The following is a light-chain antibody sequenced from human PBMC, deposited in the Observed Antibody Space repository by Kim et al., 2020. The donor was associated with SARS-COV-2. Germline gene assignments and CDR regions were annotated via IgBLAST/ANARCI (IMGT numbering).Light chain of an antibody. CDR2: DAS. J-gene: IGKJ2*01. Sequence: FSTGETATHSCRARQSVCNFLAWYQQKPGQAPRLLIYDASNRAPGIPARFSGSGSGTDFTLTISSLEPEDFAVYYCQQRTNWPPFTFGQETKLE. CDR1: QSVCNF. V-gene: IGKV3-11*01. CDR3: QQRTNWPPFT.